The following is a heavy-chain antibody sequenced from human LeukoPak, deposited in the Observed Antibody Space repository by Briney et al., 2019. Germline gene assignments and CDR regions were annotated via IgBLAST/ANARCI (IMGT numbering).Heavy chain of an antibody. CDR2: IYYSGST. Sequence: SETLSLTCTVSGGSISSYYWSWIRQPPGKGLEWIGYIYYSGSTNYNPSLKSRVTISVDTSKNQFSLKLSSVTAADTAVYYCASFCSGGSCYSGGDAFDIWGQGTMVTDSS. D-gene: IGHD2-15*01. V-gene: IGHV4-59*01. CDR3: ASFCSGGSCYSGGDAFDI. J-gene: IGHJ3*02. CDR1: GGSISSYY.